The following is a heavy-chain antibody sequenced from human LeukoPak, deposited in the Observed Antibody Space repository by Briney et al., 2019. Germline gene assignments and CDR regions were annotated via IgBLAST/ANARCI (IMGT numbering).Heavy chain of an antibody. Sequence: GGSLRLSCTASGFTFSSYVMNWVRQAPGKGLEWVSSISSGSTYIYYADSVKGRFTISRDNAKNSLYLQMNSLRAEDTAVYYCARLGYCSGGSCSSFDYWGQGTLVTVSS. D-gene: IGHD2-15*01. CDR1: GFTFSSYV. CDR3: ARLGYCSGGSCSSFDY. V-gene: IGHV3-21*01. J-gene: IGHJ4*02. CDR2: ISSGSTYI.